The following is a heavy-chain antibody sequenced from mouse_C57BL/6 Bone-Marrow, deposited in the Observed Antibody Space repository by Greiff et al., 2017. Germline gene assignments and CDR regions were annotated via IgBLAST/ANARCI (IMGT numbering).Heavy chain of an antibody. Sequence: VQLVESGPGLVQPSQSLSITCTVSGFSLTSYGVHWVRQSPGKGLEWLGVIWSGGSTDYNAAFISRLSISKDNSKGQIFFKMHSLQANDTAIYYCASSYGYWYYDVWGTGTTVTVSS. CDR3: ASSYGYWYYDV. CDR1: GFSLTSYG. CDR2: IWSGGST. V-gene: IGHV2-2*02. J-gene: IGHJ1*03. D-gene: IGHD2-10*02.